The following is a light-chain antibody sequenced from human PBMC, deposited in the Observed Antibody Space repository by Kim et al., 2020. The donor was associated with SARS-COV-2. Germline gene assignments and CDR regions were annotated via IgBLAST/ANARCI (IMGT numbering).Light chain of an antibody. Sequence: GRRVTISCSGTSSNSGSNFVYWYQQLPGSAPKVLIFRNDQRPPGVPDRFSGSRSGTSASLAIGGLRPEDEAMYYCAAWDDRLNGRLFGGGTKVTVL. CDR1: SSNSGSNF. V-gene: IGLV1-47*01. J-gene: IGLJ3*02. CDR2: RND. CDR3: AAWDDRLNGRL.